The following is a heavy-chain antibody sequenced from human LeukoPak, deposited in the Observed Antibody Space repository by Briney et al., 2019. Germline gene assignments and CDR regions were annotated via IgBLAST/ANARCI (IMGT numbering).Heavy chain of an antibody. D-gene: IGHD6-13*01. Sequence: GGSLRLSCAASGFTFSSYSMNWVRQAPGKGLEWVSSISSSSSHIYYADSVKGRFTISRDNAKNSLYLQMNSLRAEDTAVYYCARDVIAAAAPVDYWGQGTLVTVSS. CDR3: ARDVIAAAAPVDY. CDR1: GFTFSSYS. J-gene: IGHJ4*02. CDR2: ISSSSSHI. V-gene: IGHV3-21*01.